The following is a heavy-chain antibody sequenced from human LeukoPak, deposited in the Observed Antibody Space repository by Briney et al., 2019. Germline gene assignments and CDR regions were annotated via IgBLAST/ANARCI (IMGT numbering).Heavy chain of an antibody. CDR3: ARIRYDILTGYPDY. Sequence: ASLKVSCKASGYTFTSYAMHWVRQAPGQRLEWMRWINAGNGNTKYSQKFQGRVTITRDTSASTAYMELGSLSFEDTAVYYCARIRYDILTGYPDYWGQGTLVTVSS. CDR1: GYTFTSYA. V-gene: IGHV1-3*01. J-gene: IGHJ4*02. D-gene: IGHD3-9*01. CDR2: INAGNGNT.